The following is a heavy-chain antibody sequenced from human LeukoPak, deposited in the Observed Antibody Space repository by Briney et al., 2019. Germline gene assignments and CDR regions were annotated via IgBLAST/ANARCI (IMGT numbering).Heavy chain of an antibody. CDR3: ATANPVLRFLEWFWGF. CDR1: GYTLTELS. D-gene: IGHD3-3*01. CDR2: FDPEDGET. V-gene: IGHV1-24*01. Sequence: ASVKVSCKVSGYTLTELSMHRVRQAPGKGLEWMGGFDPEDGETIYAQKFQGRVTMTEDTSTVTAYLELSSLRSEDTAVYYCATANPVLRFLEWFWGFWGQGTLVTVSS. J-gene: IGHJ4*02.